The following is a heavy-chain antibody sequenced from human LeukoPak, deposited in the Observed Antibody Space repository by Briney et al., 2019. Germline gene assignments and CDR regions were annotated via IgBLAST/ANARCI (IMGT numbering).Heavy chain of an antibody. J-gene: IGHJ4*02. CDR2: INHSGST. D-gene: IGHD5-12*01. Sequence: SETLSLTCAVYGGSFSGYYWSWIRQPPGKGLEWIGEINHSGSTNYNPSLKSRVTISVDKSKNQLSLKLSSVTAADTAMYYCARYRGASGYHFDYWGQGTLVTVSS. CDR1: GGSFSGYY. CDR3: ARYRGASGYHFDY. V-gene: IGHV4-34*01.